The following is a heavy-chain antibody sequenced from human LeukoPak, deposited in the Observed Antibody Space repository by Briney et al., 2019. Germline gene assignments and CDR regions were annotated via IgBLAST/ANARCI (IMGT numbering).Heavy chain of an antibody. D-gene: IGHD6-25*01. CDR1: GGSFSRYY. V-gene: IGHV4-34*01. Sequence: SETLSLICAVHGGSFSRYYWSGIRQPPGKGLEWIGELNHSGSTNYNPSLKSRVALAVDTSKNQFPLKLSSVTAADTAVYYCARDRWYSSGWSNWFDPWGQGTLVTVSS. CDR2: LNHSGST. J-gene: IGHJ5*02. CDR3: ARDRWYSSGWSNWFDP.